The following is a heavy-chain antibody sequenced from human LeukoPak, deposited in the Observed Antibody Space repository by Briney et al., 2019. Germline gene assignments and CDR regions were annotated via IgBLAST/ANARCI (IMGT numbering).Heavy chain of an antibody. J-gene: IGHJ4*02. CDR3: ARGRRPQDLYYFDY. V-gene: IGHV4-31*03. Sequence: SQTLSLTCTVSGGSISSGGSYWSWIRQHPGKGLEWIGYIYYSGSTYYNPSLKSRVTISVDTSKNQFSLKLSSVTAADTAVYYCARGRRPQDLYYFDYWGQGTLVTVSS. CDR2: IYYSGST. CDR1: GGSISSGGSY.